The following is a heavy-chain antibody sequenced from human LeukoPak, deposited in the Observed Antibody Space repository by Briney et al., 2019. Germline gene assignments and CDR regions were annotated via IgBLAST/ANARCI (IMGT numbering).Heavy chain of an antibody. CDR1: GYTFTGYY. Sequence: ASVTVSCKASGYTFTGYYMHWVRQAPGQGLEWMGRINPNSGGTNYAQKFQGRVTMTRDTSISTAYMELSRLRSDDTAVYYCARGDHPYYYGMDVWGQGTTVTVSS. V-gene: IGHV1-2*06. J-gene: IGHJ6*02. D-gene: IGHD1-14*01. CDR2: INPNSGGT. CDR3: ARGDHPYYYGMDV.